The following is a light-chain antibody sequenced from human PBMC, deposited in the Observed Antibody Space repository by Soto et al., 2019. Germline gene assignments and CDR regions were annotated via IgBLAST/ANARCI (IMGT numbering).Light chain of an antibody. Sequence: QSVLTQPPSASGTPGQRVTISCSGSSSNIGSKTVNWYQQLPGTAHKLLIYSNNHRPSGVPDRFSGSKSGTSASLDIRGLQSEDEADCYCAAWDDSLNGVVFGGGTKLTV. J-gene: IGLJ2*01. CDR1: SSNIGSKT. CDR3: AAWDDSLNGVV. V-gene: IGLV1-44*01. CDR2: SNN.